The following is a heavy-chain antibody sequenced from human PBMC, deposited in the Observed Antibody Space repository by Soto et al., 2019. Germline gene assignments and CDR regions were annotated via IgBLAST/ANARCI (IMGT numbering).Heavy chain of an antibody. Sequence: QVQLVQSGAEVKKPGSSVKVSCKASGGTFSSYTISWVRQAPGQGLEWMGRIIPILGIANYAQKFQGRVTITADKSTSTAYMERSSLRSEDTAVYYCARAYYYGSGRNYYFDYWGQGTLVTVSS. CDR2: IIPILGIA. CDR1: GGTFSSYT. V-gene: IGHV1-69*02. D-gene: IGHD3-10*01. CDR3: ARAYYYGSGRNYYFDY. J-gene: IGHJ4*02.